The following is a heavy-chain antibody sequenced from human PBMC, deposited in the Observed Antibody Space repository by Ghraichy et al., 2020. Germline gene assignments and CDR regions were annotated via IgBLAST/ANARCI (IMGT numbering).Heavy chain of an antibody. CDR3: ARGGNDLNYYFYGMDV. CDR2: IKPNSAGT. D-gene: IGHD5-12*01. V-gene: IGHV1-2*02. J-gene: IGHJ6*02. CDR1: GYTFTDYH. Sequence: ASVKVSCKASGYTFTDYHIHWVRQAPGQGLEWMGWIKPNSAGTNYAQNFQGGVTMTRDTSISTAYMELSRLKSDDTAVYYCARGGNDLNYYFYGMDVWGQGTTVSVSS.